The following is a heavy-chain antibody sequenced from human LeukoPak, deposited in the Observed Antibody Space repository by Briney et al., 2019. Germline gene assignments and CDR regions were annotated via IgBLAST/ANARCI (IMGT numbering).Heavy chain of an antibody. CDR1: GFTLSNYA. D-gene: IGHD2-21*01. CDR3: ARSVVVGRVFPGLDY. Sequence: GGSLRLSCAASGFTLSNYAMSCVRQAPGKGLEWVSATTRAPDKTYYADSVEGRFTISRDNSKNTLYLQMNSLRAEDTAVYYCARSVVVGRVFPGLDYWGQGTLVTVSS. V-gene: IGHV3-23*01. CDR2: TTRAPDKT. J-gene: IGHJ4*02.